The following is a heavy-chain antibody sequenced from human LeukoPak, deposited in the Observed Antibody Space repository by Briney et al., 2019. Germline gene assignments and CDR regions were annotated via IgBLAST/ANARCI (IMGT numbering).Heavy chain of an antibody. Sequence: SETLSLTCTVSGGSISSSSYYWGWIRQPPGKGLEWIGSIYYSGSTNYNPSLKSRVTISVDTSKNQFSLKLISVTAADTAVYYCARFYSRFYYYYMDVWDKGTTVTVSS. CDR1: GGSISSSSYY. J-gene: IGHJ6*03. D-gene: IGHD6-13*01. CDR3: ARFYSRFYYYYMDV. V-gene: IGHV4-39*07. CDR2: IYYSGST.